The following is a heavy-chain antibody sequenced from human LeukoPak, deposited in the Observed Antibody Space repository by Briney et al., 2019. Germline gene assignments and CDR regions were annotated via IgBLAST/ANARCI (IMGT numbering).Heavy chain of an antibody. CDR2: ISYDGSNK. CDR3: ARDPYGDYGRGY. D-gene: IGHD4-17*01. Sequence: GGSLRLSCAASGFTFSSYAMHWVRQAPGKGLEWVAVISYDGSNKYYADSVKGRFTISRDNSKNTLYLQMNSLRAEDTAVYYCARDPYGDYGRGYWGQGTLVTASS. CDR1: GFTFSSYA. J-gene: IGHJ4*02. V-gene: IGHV3-30-3*01.